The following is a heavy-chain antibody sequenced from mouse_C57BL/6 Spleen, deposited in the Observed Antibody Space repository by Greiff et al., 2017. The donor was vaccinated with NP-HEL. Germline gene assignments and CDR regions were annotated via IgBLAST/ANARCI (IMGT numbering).Heavy chain of an antibody. CDR2: ISSKSNNYAT. CDR3: VRQGGNYAWFAY. CDR1: GFSFNTYA. J-gene: IGHJ3*01. D-gene: IGHD2-1*01. Sequence: EVKLVESGGGLVQPKGSLKLSCAASGFSFNTYAMNWVRQAPGKGLEWVARISSKSNNYATYYADSVKDRFTISRDDSESMLYLQMINLKTEDTAMYYCVRQGGNYAWFAYWGQGTLVTVSA. V-gene: IGHV10-1*01.